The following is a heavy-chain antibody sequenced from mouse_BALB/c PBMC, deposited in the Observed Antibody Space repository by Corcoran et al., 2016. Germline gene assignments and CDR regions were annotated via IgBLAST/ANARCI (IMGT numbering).Heavy chain of an antibody. CDR3: ARWDWYCDV. CDR2: IDPANGNT. J-gene: IGHJ1*01. Sequence: EVQLQQSGAELVKPGASVKLSCTASGFNIKDTYLHWVKQRPEQSLEWIGRIDPANGNTKYDPKFQGKATITADTSSNTAYLQLSSLTSEDTAVYYCARWDWYCDVWGAGTTVTVSS. CDR1: GFNIKDTY. V-gene: IGHV14-3*02.